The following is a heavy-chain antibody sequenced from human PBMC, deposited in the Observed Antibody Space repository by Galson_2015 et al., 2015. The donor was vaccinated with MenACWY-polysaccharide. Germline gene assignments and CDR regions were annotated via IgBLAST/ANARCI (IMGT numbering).Heavy chain of an antibody. CDR1: EFTFNKYW. D-gene: IGHD2-2*01. CDR2: IDSDGSST. V-gene: IGHV3-74*01. Sequence: SLRLSCAASEFTFNKYWMNWVRHAPGKGLGWVSRIDSDGSSTSYADSVKGRFTISKDNAKNTLYMQMNSLRAEDTAVYYCAVHCSSTRCYSPLRGIWGQGTMVTVSS. CDR3: AVHCSSTRCYSPLRGI. J-gene: IGHJ3*01.